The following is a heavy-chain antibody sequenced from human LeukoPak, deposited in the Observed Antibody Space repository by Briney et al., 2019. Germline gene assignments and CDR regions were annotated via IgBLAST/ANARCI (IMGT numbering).Heavy chain of an antibody. Sequence: PGGSLRLSRAATGFTFSSHAMSWVRQAPGKGLEGVSLISGSGGSTYYADSVKGGFAISRDNPKNTPYLQRNRHTADDTAVYYCAKEMAPEGYSYGYDYWGQGTLVTVSS. J-gene: IGHJ4*02. CDR3: AKEMAPEGYSYGYDY. CDR1: GFTFSSHA. V-gene: IGHV3-23*01. D-gene: IGHD5-18*01. CDR2: ISGSGGST.